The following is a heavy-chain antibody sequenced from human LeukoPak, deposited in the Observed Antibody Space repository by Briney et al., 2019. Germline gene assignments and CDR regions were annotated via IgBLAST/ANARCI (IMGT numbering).Heavy chain of an antibody. V-gene: IGHV4-59*01. CDR1: GGSISSYF. CDR3: ATGQTTQDY. CDR2: IYYNGST. D-gene: IGHD1-1*01. J-gene: IGHJ4*02. Sequence: PSETLSLTCTVSGGSISSYFWSWVRQPPGKGLEWIGYIYYNGSTNYNPSLKSRVTISVDTSKNQFSLKLSSVTAADTAVYYCATGQTTQDYWGQGTLVTVSS.